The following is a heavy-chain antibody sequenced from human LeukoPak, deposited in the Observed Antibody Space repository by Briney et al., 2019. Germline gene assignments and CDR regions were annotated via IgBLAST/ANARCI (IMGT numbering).Heavy chain of an antibody. CDR3: AKPKLMTTVTTGAFDI. CDR2: SSWNSGSI. J-gene: IGHJ3*02. Sequence: PGGSLRLSCAASGFTFDDYAMHWVRQAPGKGLEWVSGSSWNSGSIGYADSVKGRFTISRDNAKNSLYLQMNSLRAEDTALYYCAKPKLMTTVTTGAFDIWGQGTMVTVSS. CDR1: GFTFDDYA. V-gene: IGHV3-9*01. D-gene: IGHD4-11*01.